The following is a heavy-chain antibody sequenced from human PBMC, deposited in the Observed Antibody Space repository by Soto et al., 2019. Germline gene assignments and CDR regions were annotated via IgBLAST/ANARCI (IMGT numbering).Heavy chain of an antibody. CDR2: INAGNGNT. D-gene: IGHD6-13*01. J-gene: IGHJ4*02. V-gene: IGHV1-3*01. Sequence: QVQLVQSGAEVKKPGASAKVSCKASGYTFTSYAMHWVRQAPGQRLEWMGWINAGNGNTKYSQKFQGRVTITRDTSASTAYMELSSLRSEDTAVYYCARDPRQQLVGPHRFFDYWGQGTLVTVSS. CDR1: GYTFTSYA. CDR3: ARDPRQQLVGPHRFFDY.